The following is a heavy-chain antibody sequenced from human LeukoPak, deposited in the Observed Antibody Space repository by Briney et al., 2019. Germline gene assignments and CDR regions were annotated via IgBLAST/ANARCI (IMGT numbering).Heavy chain of an antibody. D-gene: IGHD3-10*01. J-gene: IGHJ4*02. CDR2: INHSGST. CDR3: ARAGEFGVIDY. Sequence: PSETLSLTCTVSGGSISSYYWSWIRQPPGKGLEWIGEINHSGSTNYNPSLKSRVTISVDTSKNQFSLRLSSVTAADTAVYYCARAGEFGVIDYWGQGTLVTVSS. V-gene: IGHV4-34*01. CDR1: GGSISSYY.